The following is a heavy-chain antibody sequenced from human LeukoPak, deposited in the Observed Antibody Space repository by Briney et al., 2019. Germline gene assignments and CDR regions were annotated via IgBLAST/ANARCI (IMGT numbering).Heavy chain of an antibody. Sequence: PGGSLTLSCAASGFTFSSYAMSWVRQAPGKGLEWVSAISGSGGSTYYADSVKGRFTISRDNSKNTLYLQMNSLRAEDTAVYYCAKDPYHDSSGPNWFDPWGQGTLVTVSS. CDR3: AKDPYHDSSGPNWFDP. CDR2: ISGSGGST. CDR1: GFTFSSYA. J-gene: IGHJ5*02. V-gene: IGHV3-23*01. D-gene: IGHD3-22*01.